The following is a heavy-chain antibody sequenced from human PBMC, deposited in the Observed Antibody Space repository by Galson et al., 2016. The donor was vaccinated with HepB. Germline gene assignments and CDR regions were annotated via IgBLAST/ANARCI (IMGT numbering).Heavy chain of an antibody. CDR3: AKVTRPGISAPRYGMDV. D-gene: IGHD6-13*01. V-gene: IGHV3-23*01. CDR1: GFTFSSYA. CDR2: ISGGATAT. Sequence: SLRLSCAASGFTFSSYAMTWVRQAPGRGLEWVSGISGGATATYNADSAKGRFAISRDNSKNTLFLQMNNLRAEDTALYYCAKVTRPGISAPRYGMDVWGQGTLVTVSS. J-gene: IGHJ4*02.